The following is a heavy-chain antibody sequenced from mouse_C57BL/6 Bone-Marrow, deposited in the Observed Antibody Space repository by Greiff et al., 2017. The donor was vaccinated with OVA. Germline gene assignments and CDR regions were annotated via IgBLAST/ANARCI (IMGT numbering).Heavy chain of an antibody. CDR2: INPNNGGT. J-gene: IGHJ3*01. D-gene: IGHD1-1*01. Sequence: VQLKQSGPELVKPGASVKIPCKASGYTFTDYNMDWVKQSHGKSLEWIGDINPNNGGTIYNQKFKGKATLTVDKSSSTAYMELRSLTSEDTAVYYCARKGYGSSWFAYWGQGTLVTVSA. CDR1: GYTFTDYN. CDR3: ARKGYGSSWFAY. V-gene: IGHV1-18*01.